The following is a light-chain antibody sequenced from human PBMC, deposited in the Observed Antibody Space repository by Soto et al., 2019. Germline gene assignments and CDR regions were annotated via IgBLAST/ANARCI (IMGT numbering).Light chain of an antibody. CDR2: EVS. CDR1: SSDVGGYNY. J-gene: IGLJ1*01. CDR3: SSYAGSNFYV. Sequence: QSALTQPPSASGSPGQSVTISCTGTSSDVGGYNYVSWYQQHPGKAPKLMIYEVSKRPSGVPDRFSGSKSGNTAFLTVSGLQAEDEADYYCSSYAGSNFYVFGTGTKLTVL. V-gene: IGLV2-8*01.